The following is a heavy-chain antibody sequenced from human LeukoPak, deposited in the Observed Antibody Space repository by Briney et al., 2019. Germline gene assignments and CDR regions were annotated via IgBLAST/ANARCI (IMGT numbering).Heavy chain of an antibody. V-gene: IGHV3-23*01. CDR3: ARDLVARPDY. CDR1: GFTFNIYA. CDR2: ISGRGDNT. J-gene: IGHJ4*02. Sequence: GGSLRLSCAASGFTFNIYAMSWVRQAPGKGLEWVSLISGRGDNTYYADSVQGRFTITRDNSENTLSLQMNSLRAEDTAIYHCARDLVARPDYWGQGALVTVSS. D-gene: IGHD2-8*02.